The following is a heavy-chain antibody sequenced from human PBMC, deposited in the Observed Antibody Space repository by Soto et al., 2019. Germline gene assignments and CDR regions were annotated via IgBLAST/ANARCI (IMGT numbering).Heavy chain of an antibody. CDR3: ARGPPIVGNTTPLDY. J-gene: IGHJ4*02. CDR2: IYHAGST. D-gene: IGHD1-26*01. CDR1: GGSITNSNW. Sequence: QVQLQESGPRLVKPSGTLSLTCTVSGGSITNSNWWRWVRLPPAKGLEWIGDIYHAGSTKYNPSLARRVTMSVDTSNNQFALTLTSVTAADTAVYFCARGPPIVGNTTPLDYWGQGTLVTVS. V-gene: IGHV4-4*02.